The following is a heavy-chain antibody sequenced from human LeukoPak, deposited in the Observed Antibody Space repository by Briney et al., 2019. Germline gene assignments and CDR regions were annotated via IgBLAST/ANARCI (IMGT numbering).Heavy chain of an antibody. Sequence: PSETLSLTCTVSGGSISSYYWSWIRQPPGKGLEWIGYIYYSGSTNYNPSLKSQVTMSVDTSENQFSLKLSSVTAADTAVYYCARDEDYGDYWYFDLWGRGTLVTVSS. CDR3: ARDEDYGDYWYFDL. CDR1: GGSISSYY. CDR2: IYYSGST. J-gene: IGHJ2*01. D-gene: IGHD4-17*01. V-gene: IGHV4-59*12.